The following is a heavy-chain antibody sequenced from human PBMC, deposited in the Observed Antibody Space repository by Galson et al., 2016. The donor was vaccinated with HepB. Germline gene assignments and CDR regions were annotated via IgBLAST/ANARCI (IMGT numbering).Heavy chain of an antibody. CDR1: GDSISSSSYF. J-gene: IGHJ3*01. Sequence: SETLSLTCNVFGDSISSSSYFWAWIRQPPGKGLEWIGSIYYSGTTHYNPSLQSRVSISVDTSKNQFSLRLTSVSAADTATYLCARQDRAGLVNFWCQGTMVTVSS. V-gene: IGHV4-39*01. D-gene: IGHD6-19*01. CDR3: ARQDRAGLVNF. CDR2: IYYSGTT.